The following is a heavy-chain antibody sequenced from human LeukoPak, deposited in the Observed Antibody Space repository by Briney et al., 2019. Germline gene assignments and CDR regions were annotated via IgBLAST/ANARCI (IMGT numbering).Heavy chain of an antibody. CDR3: ARIDYGDLNFDY. J-gene: IGHJ4*02. CDR1: GYTFTSYD. D-gene: IGHD4-17*01. CDR2: MNPNSGNT. V-gene: IGHV1-8*01. Sequence: ASVKVSCKASGYTFTSYDINWVRQATGQGLEWMGWMNPNSGNTGYTQKFQGRVTMTRNTSINTAYMELSSLRSEDTAVYYCARIDYGDLNFDYWGQGTLVTVSS.